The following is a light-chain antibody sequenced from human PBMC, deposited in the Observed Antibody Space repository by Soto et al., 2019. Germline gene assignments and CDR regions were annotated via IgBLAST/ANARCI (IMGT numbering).Light chain of an antibody. V-gene: IGLV2-23*03. J-gene: IGLJ2*01. Sequence: QSALTQPASVSGSPGQSITISYTGTSSDVGSYNLVSWYQQHPGKAPKLIIYEGSKRPSGVSNRFSGSGSGNTASLTISGLQADDEADYYCCSYAGSSTFVVFGGGTKLTVL. CDR2: EGS. CDR1: SSDVGSYNL. CDR3: CSYAGSSTFVV.